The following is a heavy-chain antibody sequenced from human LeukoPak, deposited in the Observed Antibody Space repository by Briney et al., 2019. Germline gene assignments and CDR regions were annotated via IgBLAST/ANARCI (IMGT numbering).Heavy chain of an antibody. Sequence: NASETLSLTCTVSGGSVSRSPYYWGWIRQPPGKGLEWIGNIYYSGSTYYNPSLKSRVTISVDTSKNQFSLKVTSVTAADTAVYYWARVTGYMTEDYFDYWGQGTLITVSS. J-gene: IGHJ4*02. CDR2: IYYSGST. V-gene: IGHV4-39*07. D-gene: IGHD6-13*01. CDR1: GGSVSRSPYY. CDR3: ARVTGYMTEDYFDY.